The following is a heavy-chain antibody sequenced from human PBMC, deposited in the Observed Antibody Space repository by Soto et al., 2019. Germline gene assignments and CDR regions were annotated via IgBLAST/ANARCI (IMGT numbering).Heavy chain of an antibody. V-gene: IGHV5-51*01. CDR2: IYPADSDT. J-gene: IGHJ4*02. Sequence: GESLKISCKGSGYTFTSYWIGWVRQLPGKGLERMGIIYPADSDTRYSPSFQGQVTISADKSISTAYLQWSSLRASDTAMYFCARAYGKYFDYWGQGTPVTVSS. CDR1: GYTFTSYW. D-gene: IGHD3-10*01. CDR3: ARAYGKYFDY.